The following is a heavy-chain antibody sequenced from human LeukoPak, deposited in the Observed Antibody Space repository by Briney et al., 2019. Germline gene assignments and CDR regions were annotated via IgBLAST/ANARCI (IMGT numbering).Heavy chain of an antibody. J-gene: IGHJ4*02. D-gene: IGHD3-3*01. CDR2: IIPIFGTA. Sequence: ASVKVSCKASGGTFSSYAISWVRQAPGQGLEWMGGIIPIFGTANYAQKLQGRVTMTTDTSTSTAYMELRSLRSDDTAVYYCARDHPRSYYDFWSGYYRFDYWGQGTLVTVS. CDR1: GGTFSSYA. V-gene: IGHV1-69*05. CDR3: ARDHPRSYYDFWSGYYRFDY.